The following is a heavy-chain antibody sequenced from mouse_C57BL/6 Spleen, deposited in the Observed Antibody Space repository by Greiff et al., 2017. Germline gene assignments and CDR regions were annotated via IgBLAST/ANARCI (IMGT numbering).Heavy chain of an antibody. Sequence: VQGVESGAELVKPGASVKLSCKASGYTFTSYWMHWVKQRPGQGLEWIGMIHPNSGSTNYNEKFKSKATLTVDKSSSTAYMQLSSLTSEDSAVYYCARQSHYYAMDYWGQGTSVTVSS. CDR2: IHPNSGST. CDR1: GYTFTSYW. J-gene: IGHJ4*01. CDR3: ARQSHYYAMDY. V-gene: IGHV1-64*01.